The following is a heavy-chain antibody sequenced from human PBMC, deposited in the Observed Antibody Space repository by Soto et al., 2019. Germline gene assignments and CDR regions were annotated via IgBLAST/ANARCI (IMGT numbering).Heavy chain of an antibody. CDR2: MNPNSGNT. CDR1: GYTFTSYD. D-gene: IGHD2-15*01. CDR3: ARGGPSYCSGGSCYLIADWFDP. Sequence: ASVKVSCKASGYTFTSYDINWVRQATGQGLEWMGWMNPNSGNTGYAQKFQGRVTMTRNTSISTAYMELSSLRSEDTAVYYCARGGPSYCSGGSCYLIADWFDPWGQG. V-gene: IGHV1-8*01. J-gene: IGHJ5*02.